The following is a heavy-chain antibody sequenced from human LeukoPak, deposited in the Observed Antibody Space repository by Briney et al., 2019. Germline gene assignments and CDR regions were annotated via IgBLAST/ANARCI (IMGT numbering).Heavy chain of an antibody. J-gene: IGHJ4*02. D-gene: IGHD3-3*01. CDR2: ISSSGSTI. Sequence: PGGSLRLSCVASGFSLNNYVMNWVRQAPGKGLEWVSYISSSGSTIYYADSVKGRFTIFRDNAKNSLHLQMNSLRVEDTAVYYCARGFTIFRLRRVDDENSYYFDYWGQGTLVTVSS. CDR3: ARGFTIFRLRRVDDENSYYFDY. CDR1: GFSLNNYV. V-gene: IGHV3-48*01.